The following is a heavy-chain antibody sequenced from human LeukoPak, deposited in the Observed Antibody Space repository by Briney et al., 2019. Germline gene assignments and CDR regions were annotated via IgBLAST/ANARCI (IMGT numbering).Heavy chain of an antibody. V-gene: IGHV4-4*07. CDR1: CGSISEFY. CDR3: ASGGGPRGSNWFDP. J-gene: IGHJ5*02. D-gene: IGHD3-16*01. CDR2: VSTTGVT. Sequence: SETLSLICNIFCGSISEFYWKWVGPPAGKGLEWIGRVSTTGVTPYRPTVRRSLTISVSKSRKQFSLILNCVAAAETAVYSCASGGGPRGSNWFDPWGQGTLVTVSS.